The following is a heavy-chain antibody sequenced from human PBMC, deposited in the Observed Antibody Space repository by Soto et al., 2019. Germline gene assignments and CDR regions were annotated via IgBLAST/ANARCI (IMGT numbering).Heavy chain of an antibody. J-gene: IGHJ4*02. D-gene: IGHD3-22*01. V-gene: IGHV3-66*01. Sequence: GGSLRLSCAASGFTFSSYAMHWVRQAPGKGLEWVSVISSGGGTNYADSVRGRFAISRDTSRNILYLQMSLLRVEDTAVYYCARDHPLFSFGYQRGIYFDYWGQGALVTVSS. CDR1: GFTFSSYA. CDR3: ARDHPLFSFGYQRGIYFDY. CDR2: ISSGGGT.